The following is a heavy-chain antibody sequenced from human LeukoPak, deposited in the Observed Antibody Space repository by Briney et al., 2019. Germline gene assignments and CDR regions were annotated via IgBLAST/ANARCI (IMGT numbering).Heavy chain of an antibody. CDR2: LYSDGNT. V-gene: IGHV3-53*01. J-gene: IGHJ4*02. Sequence: GGSLRLSCAASGFNVITNDMTWVRQAPGKGLEWVSVLYSDGNTKYADSVQGRLTISRDNSKNTLYLEMNSLSPDDTAVYYCARGVEPLAANTLAYWGQGTLVTVSS. D-gene: IGHD1-14*01. CDR1: GFNVITND. CDR3: ARGVEPLAANTLAY.